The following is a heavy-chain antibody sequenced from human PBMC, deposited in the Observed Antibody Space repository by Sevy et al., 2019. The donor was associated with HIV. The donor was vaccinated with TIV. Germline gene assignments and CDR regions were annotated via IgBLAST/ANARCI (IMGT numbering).Heavy chain of an antibody. Sequence: GGSLRLSCAASGFTFSAHAMHWVRQAPGKGLEWVAVISYDGTSQYYAHSVRGRFTISRDSSRNTLYLQMNSLGAEDTAVYYCAGDAGYIVGWYPSNYWGHGTLVTVSS. CDR3: AGDAGYIVGWYPSNY. J-gene: IGHJ4*01. CDR1: GFTFSAHA. CDR2: ISYDGTSQ. D-gene: IGHD6-19*01. V-gene: IGHV3-30*04.